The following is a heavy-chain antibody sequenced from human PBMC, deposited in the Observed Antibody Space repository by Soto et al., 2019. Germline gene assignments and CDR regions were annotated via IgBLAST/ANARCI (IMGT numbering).Heavy chain of an antibody. CDR2: ISWNSGSI. Sequence: PGGSLRLSCAASGFTFDDYAMHWVRQAPGKGLEWVSGISWNSGSIGYADSVKGRSTISRDNAKNSLYLQMNSLRAEDTALYYCAKSDYYGSGSYYPRPDYYYGMDVWGQGTTGTVSS. D-gene: IGHD3-10*01. J-gene: IGHJ6*02. CDR3: AKSDYYGSGSYYPRPDYYYGMDV. V-gene: IGHV3-9*01. CDR1: GFTFDDYA.